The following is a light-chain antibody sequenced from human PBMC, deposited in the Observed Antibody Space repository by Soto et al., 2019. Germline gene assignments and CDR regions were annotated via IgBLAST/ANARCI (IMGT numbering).Light chain of an antibody. CDR2: GAY. CDR1: QSVSSN. V-gene: IGKV3D-15*01. CDR3: QQYNNWPPT. Sequence: EIVLTQSPATLSVSPGERATLSCRASQSVSSNLAWYQQKPGQAPWLLIYGAYSRATGIQDRFSGFGSGTDFTLTIRSLQSEDFAVYYCQQYNNWPPTVGQGTRLENK. J-gene: IGKJ5*01.